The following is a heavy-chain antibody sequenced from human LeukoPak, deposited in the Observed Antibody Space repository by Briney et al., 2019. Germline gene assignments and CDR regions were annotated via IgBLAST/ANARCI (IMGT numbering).Heavy chain of an antibody. V-gene: IGHV1-69*13. CDR3: ARDWGLGYCGGGSCPTDAFDI. Sequence: SVKVSCKASGGTFSSYAISWVRQAPGQGLEWMGGIIPIFGTANYAQKFQGRVTITADESTSTAYMELSSLRSEDTAVYYCARDWGLGYCGGGSCPTDAFDIWGQGTMVTVSS. CDR1: GGTFSSYA. D-gene: IGHD2-15*01. CDR2: IIPIFGTA. J-gene: IGHJ3*02.